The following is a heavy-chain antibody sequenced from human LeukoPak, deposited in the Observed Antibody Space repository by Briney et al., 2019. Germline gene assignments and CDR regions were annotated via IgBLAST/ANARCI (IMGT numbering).Heavy chain of an antibody. D-gene: IGHD1-26*01. J-gene: IGHJ4*02. CDR2: ISASGST. Sequence: SQTLSLTCTVSDGSISSPTYSWSWIRQPAGKGLEWLGRISASGSTNYNPSLKSRVNMSVDMSKRQFSLSLSSVTAADTAVYYCARGWDTSLAPEPTIDFWGQGTLVTVSS. CDR1: DGSISSPTYS. V-gene: IGHV4-61*02. CDR3: ARGWDTSLAPEPTIDF.